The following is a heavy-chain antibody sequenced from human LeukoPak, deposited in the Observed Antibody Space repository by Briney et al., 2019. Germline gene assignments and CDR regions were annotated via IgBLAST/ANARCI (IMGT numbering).Heavy chain of an antibody. Sequence: SGGSLRLSCAASGFTFSIYALSWVRRAPGKGLEWVSVISGSGDTTNLADSVKGRFTVSRDNSKNTLYLQMNSLRAEDTAVYYCARYGVTMSRRADGMDVWGQGTTVTVSS. CDR3: ARYGVTMSRRADGMDV. CDR1: GFTFSIYA. CDR2: ISGSGDTT. D-gene: IGHD3-22*01. J-gene: IGHJ6*02. V-gene: IGHV3-23*01.